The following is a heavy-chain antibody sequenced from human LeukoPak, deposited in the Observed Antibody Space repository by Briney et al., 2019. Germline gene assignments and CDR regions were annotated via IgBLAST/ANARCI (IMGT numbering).Heavy chain of an antibody. CDR3: ARDWNTVTTVTFGY. Sequence: GGSLRLSCAASGFTFSSYGMHWVRQAPGKGLEWVAVIWYDGSNKYYADSVKGRFTISRDNSKNTLYLQMNSLRAEDTAVYYCARDWNTVTTVTFGYWGQGTLVTVSS. CDR1: GFTFSSYG. V-gene: IGHV3-33*01. J-gene: IGHJ4*02. CDR2: IWYDGSNK. D-gene: IGHD4-17*01.